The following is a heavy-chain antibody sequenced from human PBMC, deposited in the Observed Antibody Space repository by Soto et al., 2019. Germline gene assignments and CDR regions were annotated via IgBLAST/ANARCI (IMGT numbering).Heavy chain of an antibody. CDR2: ISGGGETI. CDR1: RFTFSDYS. D-gene: IGHD3-10*01. CDR3: ARYGTRGDW. V-gene: IGHV3-48*04. Sequence: GGSLRLSCAASRFTFSDYSMNWVRQAPGKGLEWVSYISGGGETIYYADSVRGRFTISRDNAKDSLYLHLNSLRVGDTAVYYCARYGTRGDWWGLGTQVTVSS. J-gene: IGHJ5*01.